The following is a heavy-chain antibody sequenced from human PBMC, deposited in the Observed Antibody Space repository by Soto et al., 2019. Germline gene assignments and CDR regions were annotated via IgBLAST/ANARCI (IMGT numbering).Heavy chain of an antibody. CDR1: GFPFGSYG. CDR2: IWYDGSNK. J-gene: IGHJ6*04. CDR3: ARDWSAAQTDYYYSPGMDV. Sequence: GGSLRLSCAASGFPFGSYGMHRVRQAPGKGLDWVAVIWYDGSNKYYADSVKGRFTTSRDNSKNTLYLQMNSLRAEDTAVYYCARDWSAAQTDYYYSPGMDVWGEGTTVTGSS. D-gene: IGHD2-2*01. V-gene: IGHV3-33*01.